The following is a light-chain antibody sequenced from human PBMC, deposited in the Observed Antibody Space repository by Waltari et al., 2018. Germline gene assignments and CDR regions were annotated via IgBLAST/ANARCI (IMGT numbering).Light chain of an antibody. CDR2: ETS. Sequence: EIVLTQSPGTLSLSPGERATLPCRASQTLSSTYLACDQQKPGQAPRLLIYETSTRATGIPDRFSGSGSGTDFTLTISRLEPEDLAVYYCHQYGNSAPFTFGPGTKVDIK. V-gene: IGKV3-20*01. CDR3: HQYGNSAPFT. J-gene: IGKJ3*01. CDR1: QTLSSTY.